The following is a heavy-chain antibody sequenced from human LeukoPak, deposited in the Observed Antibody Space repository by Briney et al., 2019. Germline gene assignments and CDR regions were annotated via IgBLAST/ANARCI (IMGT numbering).Heavy chain of an antibody. J-gene: IGHJ4*02. CDR3: ASQLLGFDY. D-gene: IGHD3-10*01. CDR2: IRSKANNYAT. Sequence: GGSLRLSCAASGFTFSGSAMHWVRQASGKGLEWVGRIRSKANNYATAYTASVKGRFTISRDDSKNTAYLQMNSLKTEDTALYYCASQLLGFDYWGQGILVTVSS. CDR1: GFTFSGSA. V-gene: IGHV3-73*01.